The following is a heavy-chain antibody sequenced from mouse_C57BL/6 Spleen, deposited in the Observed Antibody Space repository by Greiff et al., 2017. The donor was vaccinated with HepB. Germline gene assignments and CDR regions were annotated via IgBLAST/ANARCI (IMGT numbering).Heavy chain of an antibody. J-gene: IGHJ4*01. CDR2: ISDGGSYT. D-gene: IGHD2-1*01. CDR3: ARERVNYLRDAMDD. CDR1: GFTFSSYA. Sequence: DVKLVESGGGLVKPGGSLKLSCAASGFTFSSYAMSWVRQTPEKRLEWVATISDGGSYTYYPDNVKGRFTISSENAKNNLYLQMSHLKSEDTAMYYCARERVNYLRDAMDDWGQGTSVTVSS. V-gene: IGHV5-4*01.